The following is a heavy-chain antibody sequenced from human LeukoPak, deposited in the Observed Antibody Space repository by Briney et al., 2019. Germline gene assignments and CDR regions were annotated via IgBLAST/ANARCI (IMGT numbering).Heavy chain of an antibody. D-gene: IGHD1-1*01. Sequence: ASVKVSCKASVYRFIDDYMHWVRQAPGQGLKFMGWINPDSGFTNYAQKFRGRVTMTRDKSISAAYMEVSRLRSDDTAVYYCAPTPEAYSSNWNVWGPGTLVTVSS. CDR2: INPDSGFT. CDR1: VYRFIDDY. CDR3: APTPEAYSSNWNV. V-gene: IGHV1-2*02. J-gene: IGHJ4*02.